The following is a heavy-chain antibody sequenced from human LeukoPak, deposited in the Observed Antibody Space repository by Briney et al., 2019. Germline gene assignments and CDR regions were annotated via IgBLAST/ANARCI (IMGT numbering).Heavy chain of an antibody. CDR3: TTEGYYYDSSGYSLPSDY. CDR2: IKSKTDGGTT. J-gene: IGHJ4*02. Sequence: GGSLRLSCAASGFTFSNAWMSWVRQAPGKGLEWVGRIKSKTDGGTTDYAAPVKGRFTISRDDSKNTLYLQMNSLKTEDTAVYYCTTEGYYYDSSGYSLPSDYWGQGTLVTVSS. D-gene: IGHD3-22*01. CDR1: GFTFSNAW. V-gene: IGHV3-15*01.